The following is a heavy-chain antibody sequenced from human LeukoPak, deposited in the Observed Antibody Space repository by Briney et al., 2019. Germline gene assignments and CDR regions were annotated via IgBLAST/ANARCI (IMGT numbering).Heavy chain of an antibody. CDR3: ARHGGYCSSTSCHPYYYYGMDV. CDR1: GGSISSYY. D-gene: IGHD2-2*01. CDR2: IYYSGST. V-gene: IGHV4-59*08. J-gene: IGHJ6*02. Sequence: PSETLSLTCTVSGGSISSYYWSWIRQPPGKGLEWIGYIYYSGSTNYNPSLKSRVTISVDTSKNQFSLKLSSVTAADTAVYYCARHGGYCSSTSCHPYYYYGMDVWGQGTTVTVSS.